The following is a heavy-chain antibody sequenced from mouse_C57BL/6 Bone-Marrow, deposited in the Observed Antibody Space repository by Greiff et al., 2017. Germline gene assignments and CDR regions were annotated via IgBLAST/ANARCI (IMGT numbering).Heavy chain of an antibody. Sequence: VQLQQSGPELVKPGASVKISCKASGYAFSSSWMNWVKQRPGKGLEWIGRIYPGDGDTNYNGKFKGKATLTADKSSSTAYMQLSSLTSEDSAVYFCARSGGTIDSWGQGTTLTVSS. CDR3: ARSGGTIDS. CDR1: GYAFSSSW. CDR2: IYPGDGDT. J-gene: IGHJ2*01. V-gene: IGHV1-82*01. D-gene: IGHD4-1*01.